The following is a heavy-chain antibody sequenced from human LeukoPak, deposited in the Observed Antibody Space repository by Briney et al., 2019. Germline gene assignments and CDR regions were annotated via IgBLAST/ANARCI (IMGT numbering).Heavy chain of an antibody. J-gene: IGHJ4*02. Sequence: PSQTLSLTCTVSGGSISSGGYYWSWIRQHPGKGLEWIGYIYYSGSTYYNPSLKSRVTISVDTSKNQFSLKLSSVTAADTAAYYCARATYYYDSSGYYPDYWGQGTLVTVSS. V-gene: IGHV4-31*03. CDR2: IYYSGST. CDR3: ARATYYYDSSGYYPDY. D-gene: IGHD3-22*01. CDR1: GGSISSGGYY.